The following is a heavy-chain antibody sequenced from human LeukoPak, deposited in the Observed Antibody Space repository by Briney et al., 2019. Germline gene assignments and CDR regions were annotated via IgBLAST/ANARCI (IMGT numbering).Heavy chain of an antibody. CDR1: GVSLSAYY. CDR2: IYPDEGIYATATT. D-gene: IGHD4-11*01. Sequence: SDTLSLTCPVSGVSLSAYYWSWIRQSAANRLEGIGRIYPDEGIYATATTSYIPSFKRRVTMSGDTSKNQLSLKLSSVTAADTAVYYCARDPTTVTTIFDSWGQGILVTVSS. V-gene: IGHV4-4*07. J-gene: IGHJ4*02. CDR3: ARDPTTVTTIFDS.